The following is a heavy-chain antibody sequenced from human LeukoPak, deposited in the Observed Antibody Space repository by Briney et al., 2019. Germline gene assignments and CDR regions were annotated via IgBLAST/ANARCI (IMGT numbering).Heavy chain of an antibody. V-gene: IGHV4-59*01. D-gene: IGHD6-13*01. CDR1: GGSISSYY. CDR2: IYYSGST. J-gene: IGHJ6*02. CDR3: ARDGGYSSSWPYYYYGMDV. Sequence: SQTLSLTCTVSGGSISSYYWSWIRQPPGKGLEWSGYIYYSGSTNYNPSLKSRVTISVDTSKNQFSLKLSSVTAADTAVYYCARDGGYSSSWPYYYYGMDVWGQGTTVTVSS.